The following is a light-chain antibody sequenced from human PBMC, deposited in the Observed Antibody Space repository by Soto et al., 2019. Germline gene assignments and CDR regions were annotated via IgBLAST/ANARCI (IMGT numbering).Light chain of an antibody. Sequence: MAQPPTTLSVSPGERATLSFRASQSVSSNLAWYQQKPGQAPRLLIYRASSRTTGIPARFSGSGSGTEFTLIISSLQSEDFAVYYCQQYYNWPLTFGGGTKVDIK. CDR2: RAS. CDR3: QQYYNWPLT. V-gene: IGKV3-15*01. CDR1: QSVSSN. J-gene: IGKJ4*01.